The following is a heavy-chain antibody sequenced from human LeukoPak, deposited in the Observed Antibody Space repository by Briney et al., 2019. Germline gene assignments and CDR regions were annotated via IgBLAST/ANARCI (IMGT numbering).Heavy chain of an antibody. CDR1: GFTFRNCA. V-gene: IGHV3-23*01. CDR2: ISGTGYNT. CDR3: AKHVSGSLFYFDY. Sequence: GGSLRLSCAASGFTFRNCAMSWVRQAPGKGLEWVSGISGTGYNTCYADSVKGRFTISRDNSKNTLYLQMNSLGAEDTAVYYCAKHVSGSLFYFDYWGPRTLVTVSS. D-gene: IGHD3-10*01. J-gene: IGHJ4*02.